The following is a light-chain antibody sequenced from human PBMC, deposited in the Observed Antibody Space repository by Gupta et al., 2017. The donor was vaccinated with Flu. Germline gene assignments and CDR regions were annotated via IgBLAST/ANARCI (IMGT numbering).Light chain of an antibody. Sequence: GQTATLTCGRDDIGRSNVHWYQLRPAQPPVLVVFDDRGRPSGIPERFSGSNFGNTATLTIDRVEAGDEADYYCQLWDATTDLRVFGGGTKLTVL. J-gene: IGLJ3*02. CDR3: QLWDATTDLRV. V-gene: IGLV3-21*02. CDR2: DDR. CDR1: DIGRSN.